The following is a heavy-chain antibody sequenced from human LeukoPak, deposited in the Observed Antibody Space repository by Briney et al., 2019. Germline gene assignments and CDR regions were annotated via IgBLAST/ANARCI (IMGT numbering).Heavy chain of an antibody. V-gene: IGHV1-46*01. Sequence: ASVKVSCKASGYTFTSNYIHWVRQAPGQGLEWMGMIYPRDGSTSYAQKFQGRVTVTRDTSTSTVHMELSGLRSEDTAVYYCARDQEGFDYWGQGTLVAVSS. CDR2: IYPRDGST. CDR1: GYTFTSNY. CDR3: ARDQEGFDY. J-gene: IGHJ4*02.